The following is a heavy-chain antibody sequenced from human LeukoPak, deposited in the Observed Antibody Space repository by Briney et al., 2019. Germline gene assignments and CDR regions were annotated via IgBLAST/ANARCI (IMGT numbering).Heavy chain of an antibody. V-gene: IGHV1-46*01. Sequence: ASVKVSCKASGYTFTSNYIHWVRQAPGQGLEWMGMIYPRDGSTSYAQKFQGRVTVTRDTSTSTVHMELSGLRSEDTAVYYCARDQEGFDYWGQGTLVAVSS. CDR2: IYPRDGST. CDR1: GYTFTSNY. CDR3: ARDQEGFDY. J-gene: IGHJ4*02.